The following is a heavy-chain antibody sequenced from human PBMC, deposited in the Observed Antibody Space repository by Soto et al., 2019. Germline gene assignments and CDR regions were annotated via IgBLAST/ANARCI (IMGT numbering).Heavy chain of an antibody. J-gene: IGHJ4*02. V-gene: IGHV3-23*01. CDR1: GFTFSSYA. D-gene: IGHD2-8*01. CDR2: ISGSGGST. Sequence: GGSLRLSCAASGFTFSSYAMSWVRQAPGKGLEWVSAISGSGGSTYYADSVKGRFTISRDNAKNSLYLQMNSLRAEDTAVYYCARMIGYCTNGVCYRGPGDFDYWGQGTLVTVSS. CDR3: ARMIGYCTNGVCYRGPGDFDY.